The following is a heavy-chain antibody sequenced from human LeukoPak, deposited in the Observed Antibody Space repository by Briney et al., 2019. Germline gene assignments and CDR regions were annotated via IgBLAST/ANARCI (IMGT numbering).Heavy chain of an antibody. V-gene: IGHV4-59*01. CDR1: GGSISSYY. D-gene: IGHD3-22*01. J-gene: IGHJ4*02. CDR3: AGKEYYYDNSGLHR. CDR2: IYYSGST. Sequence: SETLSLTCTVSGGSISSYYWSWIRQPPGKGLEWIGYIYYSGSTNYNPSLKSRVTISVDTSKNQFSLKLSSVTAADTAVYYCAGKEYYYDNSGLHRWGQGTLVTVSS.